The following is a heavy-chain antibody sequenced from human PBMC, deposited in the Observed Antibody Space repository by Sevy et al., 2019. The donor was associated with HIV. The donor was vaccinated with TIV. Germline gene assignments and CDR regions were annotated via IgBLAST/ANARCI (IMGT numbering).Heavy chain of an antibody. J-gene: IGHJ4*02. CDR1: GYTFTSFG. CDR2: ISAYNGNT. CDR3: TRDLGSSPASFFDY. V-gene: IGHV1-18*04. Sequence: ASVKVSRKASGYTFTSFGISWVRQAPGQGPEGMAWISAYNGNTNYAQKFQGRVTMTQDISTSTVYMELRSLRSDDTAIYYCTRDLGSSPASFFDYWGQGTLVTVSS. D-gene: IGHD6-19*01.